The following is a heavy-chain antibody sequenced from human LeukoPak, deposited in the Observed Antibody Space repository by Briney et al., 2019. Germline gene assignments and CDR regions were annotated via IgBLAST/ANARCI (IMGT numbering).Heavy chain of an antibody. J-gene: IGHJ5*02. D-gene: IGHD1-26*01. CDR1: GFTFSSHW. Sequence: QPGGSLRLSCAASGFTFSSHWMDWVRQAPGKGLVWVSRINSDGSSTNNADSVKGRFTVSRDNAKNSVYLQMNSLRAEDTAVYYCARDWSLNWFDPWGQGTLVTVSS. CDR3: ARDWSLNWFDP. CDR2: INSDGSST. V-gene: IGHV3-74*01.